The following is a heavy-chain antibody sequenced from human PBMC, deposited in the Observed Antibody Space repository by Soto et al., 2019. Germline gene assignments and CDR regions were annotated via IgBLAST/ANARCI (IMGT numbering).Heavy chain of an antibody. CDR3: ARRYDFWSGYYILYY. D-gene: IGHD3-3*01. Sequence: ASVKVSCKASGDTFTSYAMHWVRQAPGQRLEWMGWINAGNGNTKYSQKFQGRVTITRDTSASTAYMELSSLRSEDTAVYYCARRYDFWSGYYILYYWGQGTLVTVSS. CDR2: INAGNGNT. J-gene: IGHJ4*02. V-gene: IGHV1-3*01. CDR1: GDTFTSYA.